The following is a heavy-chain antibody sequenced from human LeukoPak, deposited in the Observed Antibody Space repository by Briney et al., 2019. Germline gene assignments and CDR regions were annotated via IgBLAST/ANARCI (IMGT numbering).Heavy chain of an antibody. Sequence: PGGSLRLSCAASGFTFSSYWMSWVRQAPGKGLEWVANIKQDGSEKYYVDSVKGRFTISRDNAKNSLYLQMNSLRAEDTAVYYCARYFTVTTDYFDYWGQGTLVTVSS. D-gene: IGHD4-17*01. CDR1: GFTFSSYW. CDR3: ARYFTVTTDYFDY. V-gene: IGHV3-7*01. J-gene: IGHJ4*02. CDR2: IKQDGSEK.